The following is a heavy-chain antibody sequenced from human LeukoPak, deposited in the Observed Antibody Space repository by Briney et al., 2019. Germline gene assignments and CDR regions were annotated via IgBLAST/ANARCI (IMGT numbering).Heavy chain of an antibody. D-gene: IGHD2-21*02. J-gene: IGHJ3*02. Sequence: PSETLSLTCTVSGASISSYYWSWIRQPAGKGLEWIGRLYTSGSTNYNPSLTSRVTMSVDTSKNQFSLKLSSVTAADTALYYCTRDNGGDWYAFDIWGQGTVVTVSS. V-gene: IGHV4-4*07. CDR3: TRDNGGDWYAFDI. CDR1: GASISSYY. CDR2: LYTSGST.